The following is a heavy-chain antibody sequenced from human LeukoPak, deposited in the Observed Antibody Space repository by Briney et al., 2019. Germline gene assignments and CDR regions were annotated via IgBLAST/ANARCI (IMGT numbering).Heavy chain of an antibody. CDR1: GGSFSGYY. J-gene: IGHJ5*02. V-gene: IGHV4-34*01. CDR3: ARGQGNSSGPERWFDP. D-gene: IGHD6-19*01. Sequence: SETLSLTCAVYGGSFSGYYWNWIRQPPGKGLEWIGEINHSGSTNYNPSLKSRVTISVDTSKNQFSLKLSSVTAADTAVYYCARGQGNSSGPERWFDPWGQGTLVTVSS. CDR2: INHSGST.